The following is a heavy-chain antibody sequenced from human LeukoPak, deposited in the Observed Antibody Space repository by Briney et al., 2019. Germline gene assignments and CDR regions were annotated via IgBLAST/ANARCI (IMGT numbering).Heavy chain of an antibody. CDR3: ARVIAARPGY. V-gene: IGHV4-38-2*02. D-gene: IGHD6-6*01. Sequence: SETLSLTCTVSGYSISSGYYWGWIRQPPGKGLEWIGSIYHSGSTYYNPSLKSRVTISVDTSKNQFSLKLSSVTAADTAVYYCARVIAARPGYWGQGTLVTVSS. CDR2: IYHSGST. CDR1: GYSISSGYY. J-gene: IGHJ4*02.